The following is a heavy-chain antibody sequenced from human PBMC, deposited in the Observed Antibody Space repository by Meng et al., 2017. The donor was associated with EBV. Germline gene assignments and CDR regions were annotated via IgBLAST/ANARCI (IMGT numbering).Heavy chain of an antibody. J-gene: IGHJ4*02. V-gene: IGHV3-21*06. D-gene: IGHD3-10*01. CDR1: GFPFSSYT. Sequence: EVQLVEAGGGLVKPGGSLRLSCVASGFPFSSYTMNWVRQAPGKGLEWVSSIGSWNSYIYYADSVKGRFTISRDNANNSLFLQMNSLRVEDTAVYYCARLDMVQGIDYWGQGTLVTVSS. CDR3: ARLDMVQGIDY. CDR2: IGSWNSYI.